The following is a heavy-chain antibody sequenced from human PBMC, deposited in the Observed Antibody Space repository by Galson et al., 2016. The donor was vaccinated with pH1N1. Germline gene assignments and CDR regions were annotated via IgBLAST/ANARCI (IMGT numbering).Heavy chain of an antibody. D-gene: IGHD2-15*01. V-gene: IGHV4-4*07. CDR1: GGSISGNY. CDR3: ARDRDAQGYYLDY. Sequence: SLTCTASGGSISGNYWSWIRQPAGKGLEWIGRIFSSGSTKYNPSLKSRVTMSVDTSRNQFSLKVNSVTAADTAVYYCARDRDAQGYYLDYWGQGILVTVSS. J-gene: IGHJ4*02. CDR2: IFSSGST.